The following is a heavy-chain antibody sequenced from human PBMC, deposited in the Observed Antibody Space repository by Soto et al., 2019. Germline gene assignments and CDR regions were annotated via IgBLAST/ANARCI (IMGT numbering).Heavy chain of an antibody. CDR3: ARYPDRRITIFGVIKYYYYYGMDV. D-gene: IGHD3-3*01. Sequence: SVKVSCKASGGTFSSYAISWVRQAPGQGLEWMGGIIPIFGTANYAQKFQGRVTITADESTSTAYMELSSLRSEDTAVYYCARYPDRRITIFGVIKYYYYYGMDVWGQGTTVTVSS. CDR1: GGTFSSYA. V-gene: IGHV1-69*13. CDR2: IIPIFGTA. J-gene: IGHJ6*02.